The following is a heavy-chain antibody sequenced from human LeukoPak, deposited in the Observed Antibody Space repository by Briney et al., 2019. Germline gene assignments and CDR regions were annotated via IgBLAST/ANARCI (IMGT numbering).Heavy chain of an antibody. V-gene: IGHV3-9*01. Sequence: GRSPRLSCAASGFTFDDYAMHWVRQAPGKGLEWVSGISWNSGSIGYADSVKGRFTISRDNAKNSLYLQMNSLRADDTAPYYCARVLTLWFGALDYWGQGRMVSV. CDR1: GFTFDDYA. CDR2: ISWNSGSI. D-gene: IGHD3-10*01. CDR3: ARVLTLWFGALDY. J-gene: IGHJ4*02.